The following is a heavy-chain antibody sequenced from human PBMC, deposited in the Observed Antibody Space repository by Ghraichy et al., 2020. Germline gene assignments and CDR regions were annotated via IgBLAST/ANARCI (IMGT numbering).Heavy chain of an antibody. V-gene: IGHV4-34*01. CDR1: GGSFSGYY. J-gene: IGHJ4*02. CDR3: ARGKGKWLRYDTGRGVYFDY. D-gene: IGHD5-12*01. CDR2: INHSGST. Sequence: SQTLSLTCAVYGGSFSGYYWSWIRQPPGKGLEWIGEINHSGSTNYNPSLKSRVTISVDTSKNQFSLKLSSVTAADTAVYYCARGKGKWLRYDTGRGVYFDYWGQGTLVTVSS.